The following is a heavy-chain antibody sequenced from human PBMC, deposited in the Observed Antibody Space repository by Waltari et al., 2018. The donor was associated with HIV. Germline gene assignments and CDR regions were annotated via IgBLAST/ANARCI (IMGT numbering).Heavy chain of an antibody. CDR1: GVSFRTYG. J-gene: IGHJ6*02. V-gene: IGHV3-23*01. CDR3: AIQHNPLHNYYYGMDV. Sequence: EVQLLESGVGLVQLGGSLRVSCVASGVSFRTYGMTGVRKVPGKGLEWVSGLSGIGGSTHYADSVKGRFTISRDNSKDTLYLQMNTLRAEDTAVYYCAIQHNPLHNYYYGMDVWGQGTTVTVAS. D-gene: IGHD1-1*01. CDR2: LSGIGGST.